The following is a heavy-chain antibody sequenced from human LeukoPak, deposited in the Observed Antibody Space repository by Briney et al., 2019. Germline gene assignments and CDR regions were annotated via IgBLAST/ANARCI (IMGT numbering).Heavy chain of an antibody. V-gene: IGHV4-59*01. CDR1: RGSISTFY. CDR3: ARRSSNTPYYFDT. D-gene: IGHD6-13*01. Sequence: SETLSLTCSVSRGSISTFYWGWIRQPPGKGLEWIGFVFYSGTTNSNPSVKSRVSMSVDMSKNHLSLELTSVTAADSAFYCCARRSSNTPYYFDTWGQGTLVTVSS. J-gene: IGHJ4*02. CDR2: VFYSGTT.